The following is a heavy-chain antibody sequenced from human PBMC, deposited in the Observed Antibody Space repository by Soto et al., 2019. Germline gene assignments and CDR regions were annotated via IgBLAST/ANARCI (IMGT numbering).Heavy chain of an antibody. Sequence: EVHLLESGGGLVQPGGSLRSSGTASGFSFSSYAITWLRQPPGRGLVGVSGITASGGRTYYADSVKGRFTISSDNSKSTLYLQMTSLRAEDTAVYYCAKDTRYGDYVWWFDSWGQGTLVTVSS. CDR3: AKDTRYGDYVWWFDS. CDR2: ITASGGRT. CDR1: GFSFSSYA. J-gene: IGHJ5*01. V-gene: IGHV3-23*01. D-gene: IGHD4-17*01.